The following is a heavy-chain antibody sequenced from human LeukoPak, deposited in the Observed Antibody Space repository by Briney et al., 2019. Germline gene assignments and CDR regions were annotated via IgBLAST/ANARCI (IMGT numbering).Heavy chain of an antibody. J-gene: IGHJ4*02. CDR3: AKSCLLSTIFGVNALDS. D-gene: IGHD3-3*01. V-gene: IGHV3-53*01. CDR2: IYSGGST. CDR1: GFTVSGNY. Sequence: GGSLRLSCAASGFTVSGNYMNWVRQAPGKGLEWVSLIYSGGSTDYTDSVKGRFTISRDNSKNTLYLQMNSLRADDTAIYYCAKSCLLSTIFGVNALDSWGQGTLLTVSS.